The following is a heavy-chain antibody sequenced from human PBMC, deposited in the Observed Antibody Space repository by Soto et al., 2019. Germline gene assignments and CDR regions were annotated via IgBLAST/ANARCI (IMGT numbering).Heavy chain of an antibody. V-gene: IGHV4-4*02. Sequence: SETLSLTRAVSGGSISSSNWWSWVRQPPGKGLEWSGEIYHSGSTNYNPSLKSRVTISVDKSKNQFSLKLSSVTAADTAVYYCARETRGNYYDSSGYYFGLVYYYYGMDVWGQGTTVTVSS. CDR2: IYHSGST. J-gene: IGHJ6*02. D-gene: IGHD3-22*01. CDR1: GGSISSSNW. CDR3: ARETRGNYYDSSGYYFGLVYYYYGMDV.